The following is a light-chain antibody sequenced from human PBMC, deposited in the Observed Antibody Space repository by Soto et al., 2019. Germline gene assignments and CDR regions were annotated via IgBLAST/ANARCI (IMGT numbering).Light chain of an antibody. CDR2: GAS. V-gene: IGKV3-15*01. J-gene: IGKJ2*01. Sequence: EIVLTQSPGTLSLSPGERATLSCRASQSVSSSYLAWYQHKPGQAPRLLIYGASTRATGIPARFSGSGSGTDFTLTISGLQSEDFADYYCQQYNDWPPGYTFGQGTKVDIK. CDR1: QSVSSSY. CDR3: QQYNDWPPGYT.